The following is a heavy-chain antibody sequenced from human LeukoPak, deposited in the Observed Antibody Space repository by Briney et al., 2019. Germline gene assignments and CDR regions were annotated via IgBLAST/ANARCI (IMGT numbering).Heavy chain of an antibody. CDR3: ARGIPGRSIDY. Sequence: PSETLSLTCAVYGGSFSGYYWSWLRQPPGKGLEWIGEINHSGSTNYNPSLKSRVTISVDTSKNQFSLKLSPVTAADTAVYYCARGIPGRSIDYWGQGTLVTVSS. D-gene: IGHD3-16*02. CDR1: GGSFSGYY. CDR2: INHSGST. V-gene: IGHV4-34*01. J-gene: IGHJ4*02.